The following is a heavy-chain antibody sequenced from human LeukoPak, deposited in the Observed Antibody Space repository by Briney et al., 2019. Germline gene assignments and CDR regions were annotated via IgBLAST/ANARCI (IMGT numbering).Heavy chain of an antibody. CDR1: GYTFTGYY. V-gene: IGHV1-2*04. CDR3: ARGHIAVAGHPYYYYGMDV. Sequence: ASVKVSCKASGYTFTGYYMHWVRQAPGQGLEWMGWINPNSGGTNYAQKFQGWVTMTRDTSISTAYMELSRLRSDDTAVYYCARGHIAVAGHPYYYYGMDVWGQGTTVTVSS. CDR2: INPNSGGT. D-gene: IGHD6-19*01. J-gene: IGHJ6*02.